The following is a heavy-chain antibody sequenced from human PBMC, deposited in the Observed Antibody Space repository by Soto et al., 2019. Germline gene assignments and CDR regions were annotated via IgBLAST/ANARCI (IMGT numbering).Heavy chain of an antibody. CDR3: ASPYYDSSGYRGWFDP. Sequence: SVKVSCKASGGTISSYAISWVRQAPGQGLEWMGGIIPIFGTANYAQKFQGRVTITADESTSTAYMELSSLRSEDTAVYYCASPYYDSSGYRGWFDPWGQGTLVTVSS. J-gene: IGHJ5*02. CDR2: IIPIFGTA. D-gene: IGHD3-22*01. CDR1: GGTISSYA. V-gene: IGHV1-69*13.